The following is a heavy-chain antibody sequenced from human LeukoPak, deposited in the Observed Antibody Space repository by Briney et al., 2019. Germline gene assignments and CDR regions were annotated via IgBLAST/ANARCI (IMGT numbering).Heavy chain of an antibody. CDR2: IYYSGST. CDR1: GGSISSYY. D-gene: IGHD5-24*01. V-gene: IGHV4-59*01. CDR3: ARDGYSIDY. Sequence: SETLSLTCTVSGGSISSYYWSWIRQPPGRGLEWIGYIYYSGSTNYNPSLKSRVTISVDTSKNQFSLKLSSVTAADTAVYYCARDGYSIDYWGQGTLVTVS. J-gene: IGHJ4*02.